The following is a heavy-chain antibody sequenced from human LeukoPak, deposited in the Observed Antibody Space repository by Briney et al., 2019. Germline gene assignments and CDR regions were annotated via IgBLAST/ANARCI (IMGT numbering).Heavy chain of an antibody. CDR2: INHSGST. D-gene: IGHD3/OR15-3a*01. Sequence: SETLSLTCAVYGGSFSGYYWSWIRQPPGKGLEWIGEINHSGSTNYNPSLKSRVTISVDTSKNQFSLKLSSVTAADTAVYYCARSFSGTVIFRYWGQGTLVTVSP. V-gene: IGHV4-34*01. CDR3: ARSFSGTVIFRY. J-gene: IGHJ4*02. CDR1: GGSFSGYY.